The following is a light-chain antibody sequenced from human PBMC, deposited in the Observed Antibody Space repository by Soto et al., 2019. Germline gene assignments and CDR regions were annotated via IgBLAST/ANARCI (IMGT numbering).Light chain of an antibody. V-gene: IGLV2-14*01. Sequence: QSALTQPASVSGSPGQSITISCTRTSSDVGGYNFVSWYQQHPGKAPKLMIYDVSNRPSGVSNRFSASKSGDTASQTISGLQAEDEADYYCTSYTSSVYVFGTGTKLTVL. CDR3: TSYTSSVYV. J-gene: IGLJ1*01. CDR1: SSDVGGYNF. CDR2: DVS.